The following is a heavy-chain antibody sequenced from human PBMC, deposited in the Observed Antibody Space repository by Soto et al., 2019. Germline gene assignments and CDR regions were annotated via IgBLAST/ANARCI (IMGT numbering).Heavy chain of an antibody. CDR3: VREIMPLTNDWYFDL. Sequence: GASVKVSCKASGYTFTSYDINWVRQATGQGLEWMGWMNPNSGNTGYAQKFQGRVTMSRNTSMSTAYMELSSVRSEDTAVYYCVREIMPLTNDWYFDLWGRGTLVTVSS. CDR1: GYTFTSYD. J-gene: IGHJ2*01. V-gene: IGHV1-8*01. CDR2: MNPNSGNT. D-gene: IGHD2-8*01.